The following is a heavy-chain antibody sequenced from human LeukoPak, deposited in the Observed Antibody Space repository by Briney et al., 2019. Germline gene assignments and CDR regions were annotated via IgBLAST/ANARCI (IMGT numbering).Heavy chain of an antibody. V-gene: IGHV3-21*04. CDR2: ISSSSSYI. Sequence: GGSLRLSCAASGFTFSSYSMNWVRQAPGKGLEWVSSISSSSSYIYYADSVKGRFTISRDNAKNSLYLQMNSLRAEDTAVYYCARVGVPGKRYCSGGSCYSSNYWGQGTLVTVSS. CDR1: GFTFSSYS. D-gene: IGHD2-15*01. J-gene: IGHJ4*02. CDR3: ARVGVPGKRYCSGGSCYSSNY.